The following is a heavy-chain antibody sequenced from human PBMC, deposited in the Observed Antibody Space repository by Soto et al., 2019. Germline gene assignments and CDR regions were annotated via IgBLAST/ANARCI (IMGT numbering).Heavy chain of an antibody. J-gene: IGHJ6*02. CDR2: IYWDDDK. V-gene: IGHV2-5*02. CDR3: AYLPCSGGSCYWFSFSGMDV. CDR1: GFSLSTSGVG. Sequence: QITLKESGPTLVKPTQTLTLTCTFSGFSLSTSGVGVAWIRQPPGKALVWLALIYWDDDKRYRPSMESRLTLTNDPSKIQVVLTMTNMDSVDTATYYCAYLPCSGGSCYWFSFSGMDVWGQGTTVTVSS. D-gene: IGHD2-15*01.